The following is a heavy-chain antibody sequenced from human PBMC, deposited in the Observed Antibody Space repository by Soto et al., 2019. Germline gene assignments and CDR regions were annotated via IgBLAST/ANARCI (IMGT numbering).Heavy chain of an antibody. Sequence: ASVKVSCKASGYTFTSYAMHWVRQAPGQRLEWMGWINAGNGNTKYSQKFQDRVTITRDTSASTAYMELSSLRSEDTAVYYCARGGSSTTPRRFDPWGQGTLVTVSS. CDR3: ARGGSSTTPRRFDP. CDR2: INAGNGNT. J-gene: IGHJ5*02. CDR1: GYTFTSYA. D-gene: IGHD2-15*01. V-gene: IGHV1-3*01.